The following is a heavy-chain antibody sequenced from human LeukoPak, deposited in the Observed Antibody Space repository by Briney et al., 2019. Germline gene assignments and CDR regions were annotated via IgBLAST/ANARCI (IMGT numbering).Heavy chain of an antibody. V-gene: IGHV4-30-4*08. CDR1: GGSISSGDYY. CDR2: IYYSGST. J-gene: IGHJ4*02. D-gene: IGHD5-12*01. Sequence: PSETLSLTCTVSGGSISSGDYYWSWIRQPPGKGLEWIGYIYYSGSTYYNPSLKSRVTISVDTSKNQFSLKLSSVTAADTAVYYCARAVTQRFGYSGYEDYWGQGTLVTVSS. CDR3: ARAVTQRFGYSGYEDY.